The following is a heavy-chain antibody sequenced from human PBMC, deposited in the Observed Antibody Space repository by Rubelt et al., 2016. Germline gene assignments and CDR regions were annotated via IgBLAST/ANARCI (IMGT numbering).Heavy chain of an antibody. J-gene: IGHJ3*02. CDR2: IYYSGST. CDR3: ARLSLYDTRGGHDAFDI. Sequence: GWIRQPPGKGLEWIGSIYYSGSTYYNPSLKSRVTISVDTSKNQFSLKVTSVTAADTAVYYCARLSLYDTRGGHDAFDIWGQGTMVTVSS. V-gene: IGHV4-39*01. D-gene: IGHD3-22*01.